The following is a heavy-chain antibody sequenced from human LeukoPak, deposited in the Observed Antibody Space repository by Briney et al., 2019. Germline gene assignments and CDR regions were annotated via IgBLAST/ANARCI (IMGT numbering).Heavy chain of an antibody. J-gene: IGHJ4*02. CDR1: GFTFSIYG. V-gene: IGHV3-23*01. CDR2: ITSRDGTT. D-gene: IGHD3-22*01. Sequence: PGGSLRLSCAASGFTFSIYGMSWVRQTPGKGLEWVSSITSRDGTTYYADSVKGRFTISRDNSENTLYLQMNRLRAEDSALYYCARDRPNYYGSDGHYYRRDGDYWGQGTLVTVSS. CDR3: ARDRPNYYGSDGHYYRRDGDY.